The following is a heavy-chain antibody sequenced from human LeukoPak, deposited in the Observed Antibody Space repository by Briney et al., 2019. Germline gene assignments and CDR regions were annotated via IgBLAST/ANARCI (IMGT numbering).Heavy chain of an antibody. CDR2: IYHSGRA. Sequence: PSETLSLTCAVSGFSISSGYYWGWIRQPPGKGLEWIGIIYHSGRAYYSPSLKSRVTISVDTSKNQFSLHLSSMTDADTAVYYCAREGTSGWHNYWGQGTLVTVSS. J-gene: IGHJ4*02. CDR3: AREGTSGWHNY. D-gene: IGHD6-19*01. CDR1: GFSISSGYY. V-gene: IGHV4-38-2*02.